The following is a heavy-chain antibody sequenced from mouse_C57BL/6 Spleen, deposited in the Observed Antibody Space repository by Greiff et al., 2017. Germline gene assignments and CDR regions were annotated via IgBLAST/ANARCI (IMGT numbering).Heavy chain of an antibody. D-gene: IGHD1-1*01. V-gene: IGHV1-18*01. CDR1: GYTFTDYN. CDR2: INPNNGGT. J-gene: IGHJ4*01. CDR3: ARALYGSSYDAMDY. Sequence: EVKLQQSGPELVKPGASVKIPCKASGYTFTDYNMDWVKQSHGKSLEWIGDINPNNGGTIYNQKFKGKATLTVDKSSSTAYMELRSLTSEDTAVYYCARALYGSSYDAMDYWGQGTSVTVSS.